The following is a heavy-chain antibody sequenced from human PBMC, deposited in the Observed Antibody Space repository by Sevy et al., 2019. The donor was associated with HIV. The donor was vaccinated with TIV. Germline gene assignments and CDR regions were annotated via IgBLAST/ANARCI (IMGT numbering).Heavy chain of an antibody. Sequence: GGSLRLSCAASGFTFSSYSMNWVRQAPGKGLEWVSSISSSSSYIYYADSVKGRFTISRDNAKNSLYLQMNSLRAEDTAVYYCARVAPYCGGDCYHRDHYYYGMDVWGQGTTVTVSS. CDR2: ISSSSSYI. CDR3: ARVAPYCGGDCYHRDHYYYGMDV. V-gene: IGHV3-21*01. J-gene: IGHJ6*02. D-gene: IGHD2-21*01. CDR1: GFTFSSYS.